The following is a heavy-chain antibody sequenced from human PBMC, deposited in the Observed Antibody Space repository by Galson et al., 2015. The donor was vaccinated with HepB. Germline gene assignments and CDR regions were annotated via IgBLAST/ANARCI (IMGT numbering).Heavy chain of an antibody. V-gene: IGHV3-9*01. D-gene: IGHD5-12*01. CDR2: ISWNSGSI. Sequence: SLRLSCAASGFTFDDYAMHWVRQAPGKGLEWVSGISWNSGSIGYADSVKGRFTISRDNAKNSLYLQMNSLRAEDTALYYCAKAADFRGYSGYDGTYEYFQHWGQGTLVTVSS. CDR3: AKAADFRGYSGYDGTYEYFQH. CDR1: GFTFDDYA. J-gene: IGHJ1*01.